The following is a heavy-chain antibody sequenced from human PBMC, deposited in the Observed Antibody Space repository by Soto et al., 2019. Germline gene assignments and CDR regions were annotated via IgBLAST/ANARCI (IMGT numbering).Heavy chain of an antibody. J-gene: IGHJ4*02. V-gene: IGHV1-3*01. CDR1: GYTFTDYA. CDR3: AREGAHYARFAL. CDR2: INVGNGNT. D-gene: IGHD3-16*01. Sequence: QAQLVQSGAEAKQPGASVKVSCKASGYTFTDYALHWVRQAPGQGLEWMGWINVGNGNTGYSRKFQGRVTNDRDRSATTAYIEVSSLTSEDTAIYYCAREGAHYARFALWGQGTLVTVSS.